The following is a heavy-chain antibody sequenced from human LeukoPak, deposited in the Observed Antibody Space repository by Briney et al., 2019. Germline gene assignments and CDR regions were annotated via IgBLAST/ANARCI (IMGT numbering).Heavy chain of an antibody. J-gene: IGHJ3*02. Sequence: ASVKVSCKASGYTFTSYGISWVRQAPGQGLEWMGWISAYNGNTNYAQKLQGRVTMTTDTSASTAYMELRSLRSDDTVVYYCARVFGYLVTAPSDAFDIWGQGTMVTVSS. D-gene: IGHD2-21*02. CDR2: ISAYNGNT. V-gene: IGHV1-18*01. CDR1: GYTFTSYG. CDR3: ARVFGYLVTAPSDAFDI.